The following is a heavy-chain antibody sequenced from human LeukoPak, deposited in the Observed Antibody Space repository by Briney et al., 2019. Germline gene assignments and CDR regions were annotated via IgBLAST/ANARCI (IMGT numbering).Heavy chain of an antibody. CDR2: IYASGGT. CDR1: GGSISSGSYY. Sequence: PSETLSLTCTVSGGSISSGSYYWSWIRQPAGKGLEWIGRIYASGGTNYNPSLKSRVTISVDTSKNQFSLKLSSVTAADTAVYYCAGRVGSHDYWGQGTLVTVSS. D-gene: IGHD1-26*01. J-gene: IGHJ4*02. V-gene: IGHV4-61*02. CDR3: AGRVGSHDY.